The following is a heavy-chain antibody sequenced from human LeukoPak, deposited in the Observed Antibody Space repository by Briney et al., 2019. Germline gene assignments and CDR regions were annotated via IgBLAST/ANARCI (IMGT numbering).Heavy chain of an antibody. D-gene: IGHD3-3*01. CDR1: GYTFTGYY. V-gene: IGHV1-2*02. J-gene: IGHJ6*03. CDR2: INPNSGGT. CDR3: ATDPRTTVFGTFRYYYMDV. Sequence: GASVKVSCKASGYTFTGYYMHWVRQAPGQGLEWMGWINPNSGGTNYAQKFQGRVTMTRDTSINTAYVELSRLTSDDTAVYYCATDPRTTVFGTFRYYYMDVWGEGTTVAVSS.